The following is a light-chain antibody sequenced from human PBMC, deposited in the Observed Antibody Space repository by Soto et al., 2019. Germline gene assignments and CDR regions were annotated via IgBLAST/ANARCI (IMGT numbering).Light chain of an antibody. CDR3: QGTYSAPLYT. Sequence: DIQLTQSPSSLSASVGDRVTITCRVSQGISNYLNWYRQKPGKVPKLLICSASNLQSGVPSRFCGSGSGTEFTLTISRPEDVATYYGQGTYSAPLYTFGLGTKVEIK. V-gene: IGKV1-27*01. CDR1: QGISNY. J-gene: IGKJ2*01. CDR2: SAS.